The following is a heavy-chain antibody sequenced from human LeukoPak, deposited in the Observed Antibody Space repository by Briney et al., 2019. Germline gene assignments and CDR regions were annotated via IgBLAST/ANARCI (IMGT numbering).Heavy chain of an antibody. CDR2: IYTSGST. Sequence: PSQTLSLTCTVSGGSISSGSYYWSWIRQPAGKGLEWIGRIYTSGSTNYNPSLKSRVTISVDTSKNQFSLKLSSVTAADTAVYYCARTGSITILRVYFDYWGQGTLVTVSS. D-gene: IGHD3-3*01. J-gene: IGHJ4*02. CDR1: GGSISSGSYY. V-gene: IGHV4-61*02. CDR3: ARTGSITILRVYFDY.